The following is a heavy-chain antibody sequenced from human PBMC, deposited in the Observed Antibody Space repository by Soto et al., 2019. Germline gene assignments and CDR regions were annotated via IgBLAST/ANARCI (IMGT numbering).Heavy chain of an antibody. J-gene: IGHJ6*02. CDR3: ARAGIVVVPADSRSPTQALGV. Sequence: GASVKVSCKASGGTFSSYAISWVRQAPGQGLEWVGGIIPIFGTANYAQKFQGRVTITADKSTSTAYMELSSLRSEDTAVYYCARAGIVVVPADSRSPTQALGVWGQGTTVTVYS. CDR1: GGTFSSYA. CDR2: IIPIFGTA. D-gene: IGHD2-2*01. V-gene: IGHV1-69*06.